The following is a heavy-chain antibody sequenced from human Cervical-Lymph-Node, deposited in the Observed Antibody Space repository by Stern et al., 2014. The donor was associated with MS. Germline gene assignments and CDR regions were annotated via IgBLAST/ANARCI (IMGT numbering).Heavy chain of an antibody. Sequence: QVQLVESGGGVVQPGGSLRLSCVASGFPFSTFAMHWVRQPPGKGLAWVAVLSYAGTNEYYADSVKGRVTISRDNSKNTLFLQVNSVTTEDTAVYYCARDPTFTMFGLVGAVYYGMDTWGQGTTVTVSS. V-gene: IGHV3-30*04. CDR3: ARDPTFTMFGLVGAVYYGMDT. J-gene: IGHJ6*02. CDR1: GFPFSTFA. CDR2: LSYAGTNE. D-gene: IGHD3-3*01.